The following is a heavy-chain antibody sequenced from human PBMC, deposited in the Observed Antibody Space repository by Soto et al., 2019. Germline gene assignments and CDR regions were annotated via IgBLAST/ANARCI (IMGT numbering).Heavy chain of an antibody. CDR1: GYTFTSYG. CDR2: ISAYNGNT. Sequence: GASVKVSCKASGYTFTSYGISWVRQAPGQGLEWMGWISAYNGNTNYAQRLQGRVTMTTDTSTSTAYMELRSLRSDDTAVYYCARDGGVGGWIAARYYYYYYMDVWGKGTTVTVSS. D-gene: IGHD6-6*01. J-gene: IGHJ6*03. V-gene: IGHV1-18*01. CDR3: ARDGGVGGWIAARYYYYYYMDV.